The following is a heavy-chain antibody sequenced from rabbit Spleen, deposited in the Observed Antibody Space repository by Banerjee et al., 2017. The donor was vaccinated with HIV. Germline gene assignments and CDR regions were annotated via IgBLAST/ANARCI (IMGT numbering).Heavy chain of an antibody. J-gene: IGHJ6*01. CDR2: IAIGSGGFT. CDR3: ARDTGTSFSSYGMDL. V-gene: IGHV1S45*01. Sequence: EQLEESGGGLVKPGGTLTLTCKASGIDFSSYYYMCWVRQPPGKGLEWIACIAIGSGGFTYYANWAKGRFTISKTSSTTVTLQMTSLTAADTATYFCARDTGTSFSSYGMDLWGQGTLVTVS. D-gene: IGHD8-1*01. CDR1: GIDFSSYYY.